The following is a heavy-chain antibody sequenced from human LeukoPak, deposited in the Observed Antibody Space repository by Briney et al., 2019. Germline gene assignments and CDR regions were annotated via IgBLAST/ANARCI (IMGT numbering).Heavy chain of an antibody. CDR3: ARDSSSWPLSGMDV. Sequence: YIYYSVSTYYNPSLKSRVTISVDTSKNQFSLKLSSVTAADTAVYYCARDSSSWPLSGMDVCGQGTTVTV. D-gene: IGHD6-13*01. V-gene: IGHV4-30-4*01. CDR2: IYYSVST. J-gene: IGHJ6*02.